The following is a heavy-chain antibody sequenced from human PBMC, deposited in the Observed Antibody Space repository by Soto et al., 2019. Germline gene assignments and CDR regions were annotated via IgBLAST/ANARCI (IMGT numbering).Heavy chain of an antibody. J-gene: IGHJ5*02. D-gene: IGHD3-16*01. CDR3: ARGGVSVYGKFDP. V-gene: IGHV3-74*01. CDR2: INPDGSRV. CDR1: GFALSSYW. Sequence: EVQLVESGGGLVQPGGSLRLSCAASGFALSSYWMHWVRQVPGKGLVWVSRINPDGSRVDYADSVRARFTISRDDAKNTLYLQMSSLRAEDTAVDCCARGGVSVYGKFDPWGQGTRVTVSS.